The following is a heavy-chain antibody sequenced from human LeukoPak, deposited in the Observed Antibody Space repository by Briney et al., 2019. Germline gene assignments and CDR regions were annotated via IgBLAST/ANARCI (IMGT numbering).Heavy chain of an antibody. CDR2: IYYSGST. CDR1: GGSISSYY. Sequence: SETLSLTCTVSGGSISSYYWSWIRQPPGKGLEWIGYIYYSGSTNYNPSLKSRVTISVDTSENQFSLKLSSVTAADTAVYYCARDRGDAFDIWGQGTMVTVSS. CDR3: ARDRGDAFDI. J-gene: IGHJ3*02. V-gene: IGHV4-59*01.